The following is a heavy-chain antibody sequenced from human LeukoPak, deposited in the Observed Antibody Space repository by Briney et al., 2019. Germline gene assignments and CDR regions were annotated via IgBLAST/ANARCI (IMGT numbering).Heavy chain of an antibody. J-gene: IGHJ4*02. V-gene: IGHV3-48*03. CDR1: GFTLSSFE. CDR3: ARETYYYDTSGYYPYYFDY. Sequence: GGSLRLSCAASGFTLSSFEMNWVRQAPGKGLEWVSYISSTGSTMYYADFAKGRFTISRDDAKNSLYLQMNSLRADDTAVYYCARETYYYDTSGYYPYYFDYWGQGTLVTVSS. CDR2: ISSTGSTM. D-gene: IGHD3-22*01.